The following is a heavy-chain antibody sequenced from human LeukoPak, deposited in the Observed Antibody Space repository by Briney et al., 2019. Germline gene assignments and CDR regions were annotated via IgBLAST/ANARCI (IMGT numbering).Heavy chain of an antibody. J-gene: IGHJ4*02. Sequence: GRSLRLSCAASGFTFSRYGMHWVRQAPGKGLGWVAVIWYDGSNKYYADSVKGRFTISRDNSKNTLYLQMNSLRAEDTAVYYCARDYSSGYYNYFDYWGQGTLVTVSS. V-gene: IGHV3-33*01. CDR3: ARDYSSGYYNYFDY. D-gene: IGHD3-22*01. CDR1: GFTFSRYG. CDR2: IWYDGSNK.